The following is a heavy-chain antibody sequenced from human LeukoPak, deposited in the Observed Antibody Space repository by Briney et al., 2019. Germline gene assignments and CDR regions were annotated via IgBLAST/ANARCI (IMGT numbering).Heavy chain of an antibody. CDR3: ARDNYYGSGSYFDY. CDR1: GGSISSSSYY. V-gene: IGHV4-61*02. CDR2: IYTSGST. J-gene: IGHJ4*02. Sequence: SETLSLTCTVSGGSISSSSYYWSWIRQPAGKGLEWIGRIYTSGSTNYNPSLKSRVTISVDTSKNQFSLKLSSVTAADTAVYYCARDNYYGSGSYFDYWGQGTLVTVSS. D-gene: IGHD3-10*01.